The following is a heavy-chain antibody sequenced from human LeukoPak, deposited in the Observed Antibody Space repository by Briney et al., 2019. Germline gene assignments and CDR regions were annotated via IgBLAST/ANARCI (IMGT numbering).Heavy chain of an antibody. J-gene: IGHJ4*02. CDR3: AKGLETESRLDS. D-gene: IGHD1-1*01. Sequence: GESLRLSCAASGFTFNIYTMYWVRRAPGKGLEWVSGIRHSDGSTYYADAVKGRFAISSDKSKNTLFLQMNSLRAEDTALYYCAKGLETESRLDSWGQGTLVTVSS. CDR2: IRHSDGST. V-gene: IGHV3-23*01. CDR1: GFTFNIYT.